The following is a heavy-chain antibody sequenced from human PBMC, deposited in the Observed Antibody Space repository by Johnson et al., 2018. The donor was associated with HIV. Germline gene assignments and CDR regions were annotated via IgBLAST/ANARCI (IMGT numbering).Heavy chain of an antibody. CDR2: ISWNSGSI. CDR3: AKNTAMVGDAFDI. D-gene: IGHD5-18*01. CDR1: GFTFDDYA. Sequence: VQLVESGGVSVQPGRSLRLSCAASGFTFDDYAMHWVRQAPGKGLEWVSGISWNSGSIGYADSVKGRFTISRDNAKNSLYLQMNSLRAEDTAVYYCAKNTAMVGDAFDIWGQGTRVTVSS. V-gene: IGHV3-9*01. J-gene: IGHJ3*02.